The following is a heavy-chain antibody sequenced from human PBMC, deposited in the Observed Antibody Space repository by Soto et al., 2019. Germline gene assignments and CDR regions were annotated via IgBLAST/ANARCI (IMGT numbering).Heavy chain of an antibody. V-gene: IGHV3-13*01. CDR3: ARGLDLGSSWYRPTGYYYGMDV. CDR1: VFTVSSYD. CDR2: IGTAGDT. J-gene: IGHJ6*02. Sequence: PGGSLRLSCAASVFTVSSYDMHWVRQATGKGLEWVSAIGTAGDTYYPGSVKGRFTISRENAKNSLYLQMNSLRAGDTAVYYCARGLDLGSSWYRPTGYYYGMDVWGQGTTVTVSS. D-gene: IGHD6-13*01.